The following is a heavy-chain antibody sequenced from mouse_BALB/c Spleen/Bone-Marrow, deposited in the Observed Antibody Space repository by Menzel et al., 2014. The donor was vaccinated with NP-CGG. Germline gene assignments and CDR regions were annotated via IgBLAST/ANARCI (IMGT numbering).Heavy chain of an antibody. CDR2: IRLKSNNYAT. CDR3: TDYSWFPY. V-gene: IGHV6-6*02. Sequence: DVQLRESGGGLVQPGGSMKLSCVASGFTFSNYWMNWVRQSPEKGLEWVAEIRLKSNNYATHYAESVKGRFTISRDDSKSSVYLQVNNLRTEDTGIYYCTDYSWFPYWGQGTLVTVSA. J-gene: IGHJ3*01. D-gene: IGHD1-1*01. CDR1: GFTFSNYW.